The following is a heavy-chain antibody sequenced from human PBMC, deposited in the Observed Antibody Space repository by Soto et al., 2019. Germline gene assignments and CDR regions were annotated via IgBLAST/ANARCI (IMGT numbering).Heavy chain of an antibody. CDR2: IRSRANNFAT. V-gene: IGHV3-73*02. Sequence: EVQLVESGGGLVQPGGSLKLSCAASGFIFSGSAIHWVRQASGKGLEWVGRIRSRANNFATSYAGSVKGRFTFSRDDSKNTAYLQMNTLKPEDTAVYYCARGRGAAIGDYYYHGMDVWGQGTTVTVSS. D-gene: IGHD2-2*02. CDR1: GFIFSGSA. CDR3: ARGRGAAIGDYYYHGMDV. J-gene: IGHJ6*01.